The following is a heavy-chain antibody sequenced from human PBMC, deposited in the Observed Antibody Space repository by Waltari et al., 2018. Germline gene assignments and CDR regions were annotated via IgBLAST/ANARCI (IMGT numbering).Heavy chain of an antibody. CDR3: AADKRVGGNSWNNYFDP. Sequence: EVHLVQSGAEVKKPGATVKISCTVSGNTLTEYYIHWVQQAPGKGLEWMGLIDPKDGETIYAENFQGRITMTADTSSDTAYMHLSSLTSEDTAVYYCAADKRVGGNSWNNYFDPWGQGTLVTVSS. J-gene: IGHJ5*02. CDR2: IDPKDGET. CDR1: GNTLTEYY. V-gene: IGHV1-69-2*01. D-gene: IGHD2-21*01.